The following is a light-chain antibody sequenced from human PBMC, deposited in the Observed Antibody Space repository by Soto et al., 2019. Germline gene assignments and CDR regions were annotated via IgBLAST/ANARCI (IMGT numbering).Light chain of an antibody. Sequence: EIVLAQSPATLSLSPGEKATLACRASQSVSNNLAWYQQKPGQAPRLLIYAASKRATGIPARFSGSGSGTDFTLTISSLEPEDFAVYDCQQRNNGPLIFTFGHGTKVDIK. CDR2: AAS. CDR1: QSVSNN. CDR3: QQRNNGPLIFT. V-gene: IGKV3-11*01. J-gene: IGKJ3*01.